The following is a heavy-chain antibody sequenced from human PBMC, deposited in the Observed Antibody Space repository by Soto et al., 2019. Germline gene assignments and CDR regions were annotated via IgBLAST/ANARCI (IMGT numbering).Heavy chain of an antibody. CDR2: IYYSGST. Sequence: PSDTLSLTCTVSGGSISSYYWSWVRQPPGKGLEWIGYIYYSGSTNYNPSLKSRVTISVDTSKNQFSLKLSSVTAADTAVYYCARVGLRYFDWLPEGPYYYYMDVWGKGTTVTVSS. D-gene: IGHD3-9*01. V-gene: IGHV4-59*08. CDR1: GGSISSYY. CDR3: ARVGLRYFDWLPEGPYYYYMDV. J-gene: IGHJ6*03.